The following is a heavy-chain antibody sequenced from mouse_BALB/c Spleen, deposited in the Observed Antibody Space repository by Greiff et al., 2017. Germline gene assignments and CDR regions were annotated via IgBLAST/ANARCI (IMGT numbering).Heavy chain of an antibody. CDR3: ASHYGSSPYYYAMDY. V-gene: IGHV2-5-1*01. D-gene: IGHD1-1*01. CDR1: GFSLTSYG. Sequence: QVQLKQSGPSLVQPSQSLSITCTVSGFSLTSYGVHWVRQSPGKGLEWLGVIWRGGSTDYNAAFMSRLSITKDNSKSQVFFKMNSLQADDTAIYYCASHYGSSPYYYAMDYWGQGTSVTVSS. J-gene: IGHJ4*01. CDR2: IWRGGST.